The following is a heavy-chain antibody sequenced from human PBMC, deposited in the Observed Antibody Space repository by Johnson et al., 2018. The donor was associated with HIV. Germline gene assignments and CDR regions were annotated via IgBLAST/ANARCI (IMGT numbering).Heavy chain of an antibody. D-gene: IGHD3-10*01. Sequence: QMQLVESGGGVVQPGRSLRLSCAASGFTFSSYGMHWVRQAPGKGLEWVAVISYDGSNNYYADSVKGRFTISRDNSKNTLYLQMNSLRAEDTAVYYCAKDRGLSAFDIWGQGTMVTVSS. CDR3: AKDRGLSAFDI. V-gene: IGHV3-30*18. J-gene: IGHJ3*02. CDR2: ISYDGSNN. CDR1: GFTFSSYG.